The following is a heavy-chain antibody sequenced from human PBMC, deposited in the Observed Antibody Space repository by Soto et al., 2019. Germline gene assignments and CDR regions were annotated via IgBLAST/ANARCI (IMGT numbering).Heavy chain of an antibody. D-gene: IGHD6-25*01. CDR2: MNHSNGNT. CDR3: ARRKERSGPHYFDY. J-gene: IGHJ4*02. CDR1: GYTFTTYD. V-gene: IGHV1-8*02. Sequence: ASVKVSCKGSGYTFTTYDVSWVRQASGQGLEWMGWMNHSNGNTGYAQKFQGRVTMTRNTSISTVYMELSGLRPDDTAVYYCARRKERSGPHYFDYWGQGTRVTVSS.